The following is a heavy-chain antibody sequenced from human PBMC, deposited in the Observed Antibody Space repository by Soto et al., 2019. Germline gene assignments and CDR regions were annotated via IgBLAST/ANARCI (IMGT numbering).Heavy chain of an antibody. CDR2: IYYSGST. CDR1: GGPISSYY. CDR3: ARHPSRRYYDSSGYYYPLVYGMDV. D-gene: IGHD3-22*01. J-gene: IGHJ6*02. V-gene: IGHV4-59*08. Sequence: SETLSLTCTVSGGPISSYYWSWIRQPPGKGLEWIGYIYYSGSTNYNPSLKSRVTISVDTSKNQFSLKLSSVTAADTAVYYCARHPSRRYYDSSGYYYPLVYGMDVWGQGTTVTVSS.